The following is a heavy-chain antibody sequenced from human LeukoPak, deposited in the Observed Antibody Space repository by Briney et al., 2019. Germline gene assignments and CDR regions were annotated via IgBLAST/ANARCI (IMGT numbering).Heavy chain of an antibody. V-gene: IGHV3-48*01. D-gene: IGHD2-21*02. CDR3: ARERVTPFMDY. Sequence: GGSLRLSCAASGFTFSSYSMNWVRQAPGKGLEWISYISGDGTNIYYAHSVWGRFTISRDSAKNSLYLQMNSLMAEDTAAYYCARERVTPFMDYWGQGTLVTVSS. J-gene: IGHJ4*02. CDR2: ISGDGTNI. CDR1: GFTFSSYS.